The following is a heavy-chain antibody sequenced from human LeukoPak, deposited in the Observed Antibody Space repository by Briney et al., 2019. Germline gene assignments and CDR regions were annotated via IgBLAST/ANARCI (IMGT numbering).Heavy chain of an antibody. CDR3: ARGGGAMVRGVILLRDYYYYMDV. J-gene: IGHJ6*03. D-gene: IGHD3-10*01. V-gene: IGHV1-18*01. CDR2: ISAYNGNT. CDR1: GYTFTSYG. Sequence: ASVKVSCKASGYTFTSYGISWVRQAPGQGLEWMGWISAYNGNTNYAQKLQGRVTMTTDTSTSTAYMELRSLRSDDTAVYYCARGGGAMVRGVILLRDYYYYMDVWGKGTTVTISS.